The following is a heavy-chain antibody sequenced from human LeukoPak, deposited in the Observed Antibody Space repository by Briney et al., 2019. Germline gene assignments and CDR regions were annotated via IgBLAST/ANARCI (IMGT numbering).Heavy chain of an antibody. V-gene: IGHV3-21*01. Sequence: GGSLRLSCAASGFTFSSYWMSWVRQAPGKGLEWVSSISSSSSYIYYADSVKGRFTISRDNAKNSLYLQMNSLRAEDTAVYYCARASYDSSGYLYYYYYYGMDVWGQGTTVTVSS. D-gene: IGHD3-22*01. J-gene: IGHJ6*02. CDR3: ARASYDSSGYLYYYYYYGMDV. CDR2: ISSSSSYI. CDR1: GFTFSSYW.